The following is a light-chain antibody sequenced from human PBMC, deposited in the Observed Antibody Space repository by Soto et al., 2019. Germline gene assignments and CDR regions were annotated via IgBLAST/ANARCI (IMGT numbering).Light chain of an antibody. V-gene: IGLV2-14*01. Sequence: QSALTQPASVSESPGQSITISCTGTSSDLGVYNYVSWYQQHPGKAPKLIIYEVTNRPSGVSNRFSGSKSGNTASLTISGLQAEDEADYYCSSYTTSSTPVVFGGGTQVTVL. CDR3: SSYTTSSTPVV. CDR2: EVT. CDR1: SSDLGVYNY. J-gene: IGLJ2*01.